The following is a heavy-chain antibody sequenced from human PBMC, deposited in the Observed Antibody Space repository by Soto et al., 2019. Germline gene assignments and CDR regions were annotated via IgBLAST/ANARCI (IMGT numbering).Heavy chain of an antibody. CDR3: ARAECSSPDCLTAYYSYGLDV. V-gene: IGHV3-48*03. CDR2: INTAGSTK. CDR1: GFTFSNFE. J-gene: IGHJ6*02. Sequence: GGSQRLSCAASGFTFSNFEMHWVRQAPGKGLEWVSYINTAGSTKYYAESVKGRFTISRDNARNSLFLQMNSLRAEDTAVYYCARAECSSPDCLTAYYSYGLDVWGQGSTVTVSS. D-gene: IGHD3-9*01.